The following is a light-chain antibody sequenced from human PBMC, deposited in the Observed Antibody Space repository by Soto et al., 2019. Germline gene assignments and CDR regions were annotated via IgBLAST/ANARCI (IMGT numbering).Light chain of an antibody. Sequence: EIVLTQSPATLSLSPGERATLSFRASQSVINYLAWYQQKPGQAPRLLIYDASNRATDIPARFSGSGSGTDFTLTISRLEPEDFPVYYCQQFSSYPLTFGGGTKVDIK. CDR3: QQFSSYPLT. CDR2: DAS. CDR1: QSVINY. V-gene: IGKV3-11*01. J-gene: IGKJ4*01.